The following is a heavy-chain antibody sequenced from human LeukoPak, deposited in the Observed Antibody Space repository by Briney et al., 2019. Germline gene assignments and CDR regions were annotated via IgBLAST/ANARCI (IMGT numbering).Heavy chain of an antibody. V-gene: IGHV3-30*02. D-gene: IGHD1-14*01. CDR3: VKDNPLDY. CDR1: GFTFSSYS. Sequence: GGSLRLSCAASGFTFSSYSMNWVRQSPGKGLEWVAFIRYDGNIKFYADSMKGRFTISRDNSKNTLYLHINSLRPEDTALYYCVKDNPLDYWGQGTLVIVSS. J-gene: IGHJ4*02. CDR2: IRYDGNIK.